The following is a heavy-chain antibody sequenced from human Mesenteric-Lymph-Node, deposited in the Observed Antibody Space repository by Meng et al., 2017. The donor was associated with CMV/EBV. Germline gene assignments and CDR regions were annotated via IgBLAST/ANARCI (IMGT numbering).Heavy chain of an antibody. D-gene: IGHD2-2*03. Sequence: GESLKISCTTSGFRFTDYSMNWVRQVPGKALEWVSSISTSGHNTFYADSVKGRFNIFRDNAKDSVYLQMNSLRAEDTAVYYCARALDIVVVPAATGAFDIWGQGTMVTVSS. J-gene: IGHJ3*02. V-gene: IGHV3-21*01. CDR2: ISTSGHNT. CDR1: GFRFTDYS. CDR3: ARALDIVVVPAATGAFDI.